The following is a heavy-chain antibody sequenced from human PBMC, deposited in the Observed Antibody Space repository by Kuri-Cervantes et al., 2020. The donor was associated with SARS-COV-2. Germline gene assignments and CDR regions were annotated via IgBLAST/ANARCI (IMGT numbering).Heavy chain of an antibody. V-gene: IGHV3-23*03. CDR2: IYSGGSST. CDR1: GFTFSSYA. CDR3: TTVGLDYYYYGMDV. Sequence: GESLKISCAASGFTFSSYAMSWVRQAPGKGLEWVSVIYSGGSSTYYADSVKGRFTISRDNSKNTLYLQMNSLRAEDTAVYYCTTVGLDYYYYGMDVWGQGTTVTVSS. J-gene: IGHJ6*02. D-gene: IGHD1-14*01.